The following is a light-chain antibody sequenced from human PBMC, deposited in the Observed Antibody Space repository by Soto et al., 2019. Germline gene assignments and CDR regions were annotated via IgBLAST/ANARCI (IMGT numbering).Light chain of an antibody. J-gene: IGKJ1*01. CDR3: QQYNNWPRWT. CDR2: GAS. V-gene: IGKV3D-15*01. CDR1: QSVSSN. Sequence: EIVMTQSPATLSVSPGARATLSCRASQSVSSNLAWYQQKPGQAPRLLIYGASIRATGIPARFSGSGSGTEFTLTISSLQSEDFAVYYCQQYNNWPRWTFGQGTKVEIK.